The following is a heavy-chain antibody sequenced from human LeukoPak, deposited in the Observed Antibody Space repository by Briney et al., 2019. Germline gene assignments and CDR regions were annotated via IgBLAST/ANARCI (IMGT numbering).Heavy chain of an antibody. CDR2: INHSGST. Sequence: SETLSLTCAVYGGSFSGYYWSWIRQPPGKGLEWIGEINHSGSTNYNPSLKSRVTISVDTSKNQFSLKLSSVTAADTAVYYCARGLGGYWGQGTLVTVSS. CDR3: ARGLGGY. V-gene: IGHV4-34*01. J-gene: IGHJ4*02. D-gene: IGHD2-15*01. CDR1: GGSFSGYY.